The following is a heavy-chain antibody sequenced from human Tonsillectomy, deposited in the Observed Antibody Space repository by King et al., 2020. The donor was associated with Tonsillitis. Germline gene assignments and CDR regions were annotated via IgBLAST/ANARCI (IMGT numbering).Heavy chain of an antibody. Sequence: VQLQQWGAGLLKPSETLSLTCAVYGGSFSDYYWSWIRQPPGKGLEWIGETNHTGSTNYNPSLKSRVTIPVDTSKTQFSLKLRSVTAADTAVHYCSSISEGHNHGTCVHYASNCFDPWGQGTLVTVSS. CDR3: SSISEGHNHGTCVHYASNCFDP. CDR1: GGSFSDYY. J-gene: IGHJ5*02. CDR2: TNHTGST. D-gene: IGHD2-8*02. V-gene: IGHV4-34*01.